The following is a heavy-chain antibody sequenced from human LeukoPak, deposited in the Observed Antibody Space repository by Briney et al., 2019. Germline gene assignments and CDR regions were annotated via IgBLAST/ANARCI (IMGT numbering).Heavy chain of an antibody. CDR2: IYWDDDK. D-gene: IGHD7-27*01. Sequence: SGPTLVKPTQTLTLTCTFSGFSLSTSGVGVGWIRQPSGKALEWLALIYWDDDKRYSPSLKSRLTITKDTSKNQVVLTMTNMDPVDTATYYCAHSKPERLGIYNWFDPWGQGTLVTVSS. CDR1: GFSLSTSGVG. J-gene: IGHJ5*02. V-gene: IGHV2-5*02. CDR3: AHSKPERLGIYNWFDP.